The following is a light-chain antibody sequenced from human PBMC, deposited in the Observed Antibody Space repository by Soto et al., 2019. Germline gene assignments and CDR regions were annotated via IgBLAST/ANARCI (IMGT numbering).Light chain of an antibody. V-gene: IGKV1-33*01. CDR1: QDIGKF. CDR3: QQYDNVVFT. Sequence: DVQMTQSPSSLSASMGDRITITCQASQDIGKFLNWYQQKPGKAPKILIYDGSNLETGVPGRFSGGGSGTHFTFTISSLQPEHIGTYYCQQYDNVVFTFGPGTKVDLK. J-gene: IGKJ3*01. CDR2: DGS.